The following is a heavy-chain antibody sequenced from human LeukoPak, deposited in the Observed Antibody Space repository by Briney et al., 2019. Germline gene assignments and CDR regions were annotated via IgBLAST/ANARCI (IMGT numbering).Heavy chain of an antibody. D-gene: IGHD1-26*01. V-gene: IGHV3-48*01. J-gene: IGHJ3*02. CDR3: AREVGTPQAFDI. CDR1: RFTFSNYG. CDR2: INSRSSTI. Sequence: GGPLRLSCAASRFTFSNYGVNWVRQAPGKGLEWVSYINSRSSTIYYADSVRGRFTISRDNAKSSLYLQMNSLKAEDTAIYYCAREVGTPQAFDIWGQGTMVTVSS.